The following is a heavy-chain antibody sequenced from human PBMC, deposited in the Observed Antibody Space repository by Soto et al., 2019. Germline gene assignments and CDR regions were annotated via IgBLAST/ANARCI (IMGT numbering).Heavy chain of an antibody. CDR1: GFTFDDNA. Sequence: EVQLVGSGGGLVQPGRSLRLSCAASGFTFDDNAMHWVRQSPGKGLEWVSGISWNSGTIAYADSVKGRFTISRDNAKNSLYLQMNSLRAEDTALYYCARDMYFITAAGGGIDDWGQGTLVTVSS. D-gene: IGHD6-25*01. J-gene: IGHJ4*02. CDR2: ISWNSGTI. CDR3: ARDMYFITAAGGGIDD. V-gene: IGHV3-9*01.